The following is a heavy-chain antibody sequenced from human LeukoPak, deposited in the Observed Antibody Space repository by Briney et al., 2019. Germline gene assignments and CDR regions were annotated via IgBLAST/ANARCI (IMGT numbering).Heavy chain of an antibody. D-gene: IGHD3-22*01. CDR3: AKDSTTGHYLDY. J-gene: IGHJ4*02. Sequence: GGSLRLSCAASGFTFRSYGMRWVRQAPGKGLEWVAVIWYDGSNKYYPDSVKGRFTISRDNSKNTLYLKMTSLTAEDTAEYYCAKDSTTGHYLDYWGQGTLVTVSS. V-gene: IGHV3-33*06. CDR1: GFTFRSYG. CDR2: IWYDGSNK.